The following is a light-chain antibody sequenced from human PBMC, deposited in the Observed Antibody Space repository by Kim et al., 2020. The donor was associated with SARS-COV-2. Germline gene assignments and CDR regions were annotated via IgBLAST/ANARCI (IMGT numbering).Light chain of an antibody. CDR2: SSS. CDR1: QSVGTY. Sequence: SVGDSVTITCLASQSVGTYLNWYQHKPGKAPNLLIYSSSTLQSGVPSRFSGGGSGTEFTLAISSLQREDFATYYCQQTYSSLTVTFGQGTRLEIK. J-gene: IGKJ5*01. V-gene: IGKV1-39*01. CDR3: QQTYSSLTVT.